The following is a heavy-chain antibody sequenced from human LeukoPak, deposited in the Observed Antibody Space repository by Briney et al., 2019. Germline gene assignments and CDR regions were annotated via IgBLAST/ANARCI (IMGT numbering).Heavy chain of an antibody. CDR1: GYSFTSYW. D-gene: IGHD3-22*01. J-gene: IGHJ3*02. CDR3: ASPSYDSSGYYGLSGAFDI. Sequence: GESLKISCKGSGYSFTSYWIGWVRQMPGKGLGWMGIIYPGDSDTRYSPSFQGQVTISADKSISTAYLQWSSLKASDTAMYYCASPSYDSSGYYGLSGAFDIWGQGTMVAVSS. CDR2: IYPGDSDT. V-gene: IGHV5-51*01.